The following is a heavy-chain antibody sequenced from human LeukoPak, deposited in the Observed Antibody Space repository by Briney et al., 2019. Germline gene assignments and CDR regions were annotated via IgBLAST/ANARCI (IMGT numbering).Heavy chain of an antibody. J-gene: IGHJ4*02. CDR1: GGSISNRNYY. Sequence: SETLSLTCTVSGGSISNRNYYWGWIRQPPGKGLEWIGSISYSGGTYYNPPLKSRVTISVDTSKNQFSLKLTSVTAADTAVYYCARDGSGYWGQGTLVTVSS. CDR2: ISYSGGT. D-gene: IGHD3-3*01. CDR3: ARDGSGY. V-gene: IGHV4-39*07.